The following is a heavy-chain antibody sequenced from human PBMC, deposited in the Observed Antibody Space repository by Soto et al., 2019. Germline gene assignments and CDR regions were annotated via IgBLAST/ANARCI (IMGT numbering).Heavy chain of an antibody. D-gene: IGHD1-26*01. J-gene: IGHJ4*02. Sequence: GGSLRLSCAASGFTFSSYSMNWVRQAPGKGLECVSGISSNSGSICYADSLKGRFTISRDNAKNSLYLQMNSLRVEDTALYYCAREVYGSYYAFDYWGQGTLVTVSS. CDR2: ISSNSGSI. V-gene: IGHV3-21*04. CDR1: GFTFSSYS. CDR3: AREVYGSYYAFDY.